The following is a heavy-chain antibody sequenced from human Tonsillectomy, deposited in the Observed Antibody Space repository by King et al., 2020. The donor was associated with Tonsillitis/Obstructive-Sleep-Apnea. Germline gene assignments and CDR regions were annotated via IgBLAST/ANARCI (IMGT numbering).Heavy chain of an antibody. CDR1: GYTLTELS. V-gene: IGHV1-24*01. CDR2: VDPEDGET. J-gene: IGHJ2*01. D-gene: IGHD3-10*01. CDR3: AKPQYYYGSGSYYGYWYFDL. Sequence: QLVQSGAEVKKPGASVKVSCKVSGYTLTELSMHWVRQAPGKGLEWMGGVDPEDGETIYAQKFQGRVTMTEDTSTDTAYMELSSLRSEDTAVYYCAKPQYYYGSGSYYGYWYFDLWGRGTLVTVSS.